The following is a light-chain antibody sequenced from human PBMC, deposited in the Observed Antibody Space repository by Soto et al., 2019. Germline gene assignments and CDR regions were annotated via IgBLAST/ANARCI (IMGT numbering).Light chain of an antibody. Sequence: IVLTQSPTTLSLWPGETAVLSCRASQSISSSLSWYQQRPGQAPRLLIYDASNRAPGIPARFSGSGSGTVFTLTISSLEPEDFALYYCQQRSSWITFGQGTRLELE. V-gene: IGKV3-11*01. J-gene: IGKJ5*01. CDR1: QSISSS. CDR3: QQRSSWIT. CDR2: DAS.